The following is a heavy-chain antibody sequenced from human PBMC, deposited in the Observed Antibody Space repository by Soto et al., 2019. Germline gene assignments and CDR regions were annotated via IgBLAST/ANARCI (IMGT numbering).Heavy chain of an antibody. CDR1: GVTFSNYW. V-gene: IGHV3-74*01. CDR3: ARASSGYSSYFDY. Sequence: PGGSLRLSCAGSGVTFSNYWIHWVRQAPGQGLAWVSRVSRDGSSTTYADSVKGRFTISRDFAKNTVYLQMNSLTAEDTAVYYCARASSGYSSYFDYWGQGTLVTVSS. D-gene: IGHD5-12*01. CDR2: VSRDGSST. J-gene: IGHJ4*02.